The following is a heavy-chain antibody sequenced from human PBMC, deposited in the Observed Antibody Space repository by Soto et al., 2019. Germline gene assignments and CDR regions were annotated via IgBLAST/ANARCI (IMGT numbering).Heavy chain of an antibody. Sequence: QVQLQQWGAGPLRPLETLSLTCGVSGGSFSGYYWAWIRQSPGKGLEWIGEINDRESINYNPSLKSRVSISVDTSKNHYSLNLRSVTAADTDVYYCARESHDILAGPPWVWYFDLWGRGTRVTVSS. V-gene: IGHV4-34*01. CDR3: ARESHDILAGPPWVWYFDL. J-gene: IGHJ2*01. CDR2: INDRESI. D-gene: IGHD3-9*01. CDR1: GGSFSGYY.